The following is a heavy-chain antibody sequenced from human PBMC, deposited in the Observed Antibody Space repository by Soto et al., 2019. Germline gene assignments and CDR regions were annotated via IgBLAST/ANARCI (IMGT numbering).Heavy chain of an antibody. CDR2: INAGNGNT. D-gene: IGHD2-2*02. CDR3: VKAISARYNSAKAFDI. CDR1: VYTLTSYA. J-gene: IGHJ3*02. V-gene: IGHV1-3*01. Sequence: GASVKVSCKASVYTLTSYAMHWVRQAPGQRLEWMGWINAGNGNTKYSQKFQGRFTMSRDNSKNTLYLQLSSLREEDTAVYYCVKAISARYNSAKAFDIWGQGTMVTVSS.